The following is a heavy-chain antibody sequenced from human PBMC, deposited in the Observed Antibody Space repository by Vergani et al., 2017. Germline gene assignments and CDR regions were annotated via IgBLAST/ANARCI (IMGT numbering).Heavy chain of an antibody. CDR2: INPIDSKS. J-gene: IGHJ4*02. CDR3: TRHVPGGDGDCLHFDH. Sequence: EVMLVQSGAEVKKPGESLKISCKYSESSFISNEIAWVRQMSGKGLQWMGNINPIDSKSAYSPSFQGHAIMSLNKSITTAYLQWRSLKASDTAIYYCTRHVPGGDGDCLHFDHWGQGTQVTVSS. V-gene: IGHV5-51*01. CDR1: ESSFISNE. D-gene: IGHD2-21*02.